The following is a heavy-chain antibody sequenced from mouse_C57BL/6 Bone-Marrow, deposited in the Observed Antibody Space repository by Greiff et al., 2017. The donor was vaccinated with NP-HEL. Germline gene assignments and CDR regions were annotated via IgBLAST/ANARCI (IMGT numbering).Heavy chain of an antibody. V-gene: IGHV5-12*01. Sequence: EVHLVESGGGLVQPGGSLKLSCAASGFTFSDYYMYWVRQTPEKRLEWVAYISNGGGSTYYPDTVKGRFTISRDNAKNTLYLQMSRLKSEDTAMYYCARHAGTNFDYWGQGTTLTVSS. D-gene: IGHD4-1*01. CDR2: ISNGGGST. CDR1: GFTFSDYY. J-gene: IGHJ2*01. CDR3: ARHAGTNFDY.